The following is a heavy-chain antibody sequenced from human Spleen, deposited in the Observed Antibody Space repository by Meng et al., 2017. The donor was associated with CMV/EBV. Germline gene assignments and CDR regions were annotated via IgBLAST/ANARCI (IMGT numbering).Heavy chain of an antibody. V-gene: IGHV4-34*01. Sequence: SETLSLTCAVYGASFSDYNWSWIRQPPGKGLEWIGDINHSGSANYNPSLKSRVTISIDTSKNQFSLKLSSVTAADTAVYYCARGPFCINGVCPYYLDYWGQGTLVTVSS. D-gene: IGHD2-8*01. J-gene: IGHJ4*02. CDR2: INHSGSA. CDR3: ARGPFCINGVCPYYLDY. CDR1: GASFSDYN.